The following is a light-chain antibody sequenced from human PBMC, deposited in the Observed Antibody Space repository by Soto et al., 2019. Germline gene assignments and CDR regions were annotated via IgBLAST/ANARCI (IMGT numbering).Light chain of an antibody. CDR1: SSDVGAYGS. Sequence: QSVLTQSPSASGTPGQRVTISCSGTSSDVGAYGSVSWHQQHPGQVPKLMIYQVSNRPSGVSDRFSGSKSGNTASLTISGLQSEDEADYYCSSFTTDNTWVIGGGTKLTVL. V-gene: IGLV2-14*01. J-gene: IGLJ3*02. CDR3: SSFTTDNTWV. CDR2: QVS.